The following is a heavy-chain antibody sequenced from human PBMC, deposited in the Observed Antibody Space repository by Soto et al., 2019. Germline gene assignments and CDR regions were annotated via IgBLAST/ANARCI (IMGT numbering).Heavy chain of an antibody. J-gene: IGHJ4*02. D-gene: IGHD1-1*01. Sequence: GGSLRLSCAASGFTVSSNYMSWVRQAPGKGLEWVSVIYSGGSTYYADSVKGRFTISRDNSKNTLYLQMNSLRAEDTAVYYCARSRITKVPEAYWGQGTLVTVSS. V-gene: IGHV3-53*01. CDR3: ARSRITKVPEAY. CDR2: IYSGGST. CDR1: GFTVSSNY.